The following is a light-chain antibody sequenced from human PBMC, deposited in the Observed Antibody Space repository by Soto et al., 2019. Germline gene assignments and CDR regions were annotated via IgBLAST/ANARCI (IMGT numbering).Light chain of an antibody. J-gene: IGKJ4*01. Sequence: DIQMTQSPSTLSASVGDRVTITCRASQTINSYLAWYQQKPGKAPNLLIYTASTLQSGVPSRFSSSGSGTEFTLTISSLQPDDFATYYCQQYNFYPLTFGGGTKVEIK. CDR1: QTINSY. CDR2: TAS. CDR3: QQYNFYPLT. V-gene: IGKV1-5*03.